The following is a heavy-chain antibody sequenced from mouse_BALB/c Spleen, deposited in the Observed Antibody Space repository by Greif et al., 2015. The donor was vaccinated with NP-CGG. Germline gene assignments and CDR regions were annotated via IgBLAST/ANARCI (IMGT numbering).Heavy chain of an antibody. V-gene: IGHV1-4*01. CDR2: INPSSGYT. CDR1: GYTFTSHT. J-gene: IGHJ3*01. Sequence: QVQLQQSGAELARPGASVKMSCKASGYTFTSHTMHWVKQRPGQGLEWIGYINPSSGYTNYNQKFKDKATLTADKSSSTAYMQLSSLTSEDSAVYYCARWDGAYWGQGTLVTVSA. CDR3: ARWDGAY. D-gene: IGHD4-1*01.